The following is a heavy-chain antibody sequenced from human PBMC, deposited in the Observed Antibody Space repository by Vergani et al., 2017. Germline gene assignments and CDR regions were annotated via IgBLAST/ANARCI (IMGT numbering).Heavy chain of an antibody. CDR3: AGDNKQLRQRAFYL. J-gene: IGHJ3*01. CDR2: IYVSGIT. D-gene: IGHD4-23*01. Sequence: QVQLQESGPGLVKPSQTLSLTCTVSGSSINNDFYYWHWIPQPAGKGLEWIGRIYVSGITDYNSSLQSRVSMSVDTSKNQFSLTLTSVTAADTAVYYCAGDNKQLRQRAFYLWGQGTMVTVSS. CDR1: GSSINNDFYY. V-gene: IGHV4-61*02.